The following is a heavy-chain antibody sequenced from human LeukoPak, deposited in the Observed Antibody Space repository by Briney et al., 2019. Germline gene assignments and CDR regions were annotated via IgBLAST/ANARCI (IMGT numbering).Heavy chain of an antibody. D-gene: IGHD3-10*01. CDR3: ARDTHEYGSGSYYDDTFDS. J-gene: IGHJ3*02. CDR1: GGSMIDHY. V-gene: IGHV4-59*11. Sequence: SETLSLTCTVSGGSMIDHYWSWVRQPPGKGLEWVGYMHHSGKANSNPSLKSRVTISVDTSKNQVSLKLSSVTAADTAVYYCARDTHEYGSGSYYDDTFDSWGQGTLVAVSS. CDR2: MHHSGKA.